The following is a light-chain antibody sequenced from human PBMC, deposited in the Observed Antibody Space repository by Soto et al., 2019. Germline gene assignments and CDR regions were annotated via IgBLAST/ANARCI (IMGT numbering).Light chain of an antibody. Sequence: EIVMTQSPATLSVSPGERATLSCRASQSVSSTLAWYQQTPGQAPRLLIYDASTRATGIPARFSGSGSGTEFTLTISSLQSEDFAVYYCQQYYDWRGTFGQGTKLEI. V-gene: IGKV3D-15*01. CDR1: QSVSST. J-gene: IGKJ2*01. CDR3: QQYYDWRGT. CDR2: DAS.